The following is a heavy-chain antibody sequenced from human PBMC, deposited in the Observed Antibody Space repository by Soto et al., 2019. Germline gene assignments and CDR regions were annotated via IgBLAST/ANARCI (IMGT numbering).Heavy chain of an antibody. D-gene: IGHD2-2*01. Sequence: RLSCAASGVTFSSYAMHWVRQAPGKGLGWVAVISYDGSNKYYADSVNGRFTISRDNSKNTLYLQMNSLRAENTAVYYCARVPAVMDAFDMWGPGTIVTISS. CDR1: GVTFSSYA. CDR3: ARVPAVMDAFDM. CDR2: ISYDGSNK. J-gene: IGHJ3*02. V-gene: IGHV3-30-3*01.